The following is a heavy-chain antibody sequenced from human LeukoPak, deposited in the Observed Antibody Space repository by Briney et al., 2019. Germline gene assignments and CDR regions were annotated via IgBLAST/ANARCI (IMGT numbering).Heavy chain of an antibody. CDR2: IYNSGST. V-gene: IGHV4-31*03. J-gene: IGHJ6*04. CDR3: AREIKGNTMVRGAVYGMDV. D-gene: IGHD3-10*01. CDR1: GGSISSGGYY. Sequence: QTLSLTCTVSGGSISSGGYYWSWLRQHPGKGLEWIGYIYNSGSTYYNSSLESRVTISVDTSKNQFSLKLSSVTAADTAVYYCAREIKGNTMVRGAVYGMDVWGKGTTVTVSS.